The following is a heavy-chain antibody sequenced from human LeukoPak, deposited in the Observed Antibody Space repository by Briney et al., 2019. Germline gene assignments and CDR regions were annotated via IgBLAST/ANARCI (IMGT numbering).Heavy chain of an antibody. Sequence: SETLSLTCSVSGGSISSSAYYWGWIRQPPGQGLEWIGSIYYSGNTYYNPSLKSPVTISIDTSKNQFSLRLISVTAADTAVYYCARGDSYDSSGYYYVDAFDIWGQGTMVTVSS. J-gene: IGHJ3*02. D-gene: IGHD3-22*01. CDR3: ARGDSYDSSGYYYVDAFDI. CDR1: GGSISSSAYY. CDR2: IYYSGNT. V-gene: IGHV4-39*07.